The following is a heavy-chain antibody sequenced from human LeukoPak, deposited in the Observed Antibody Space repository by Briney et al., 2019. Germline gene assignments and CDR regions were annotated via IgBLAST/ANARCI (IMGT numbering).Heavy chain of an antibody. D-gene: IGHD3-10*01. CDR2: MNPNSGNT. CDR1: GYTFTSYD. J-gene: IGHJ4*02. V-gene: IGHV1-8*01. CDR3: ARANRDYYGSGSYYYFDY. Sequence: GASVKVSCKASGYTFTSYDINWVRQATGQGLEWMGWMNPNSGNTGYAQKFQGRVTMTRNTSISTAYMELSSLRSEDTAVYYCARANRDYYGSGSYYYFDYWGQGTLVTVSS.